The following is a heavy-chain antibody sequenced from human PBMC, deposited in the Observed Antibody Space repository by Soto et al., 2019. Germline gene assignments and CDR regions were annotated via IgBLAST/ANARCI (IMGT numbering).Heavy chain of an antibody. CDR1: GGSFSGYY. V-gene: IGHV4-34*01. CDR2: INHSGST. CDR3: ARELRDGYIYWYSDL. D-gene: IGHD3-3*01. Sequence: KPSETLSLTCAVYGGSFSGYYWSWIRQPPGKGLEWIGEINHSGSTNYNPSLKSRVTISVDTSKKQFSLKLSSVTAADTAVYYCARELRDGYIYWYSDLWGRGTLVTVSS. J-gene: IGHJ2*01.